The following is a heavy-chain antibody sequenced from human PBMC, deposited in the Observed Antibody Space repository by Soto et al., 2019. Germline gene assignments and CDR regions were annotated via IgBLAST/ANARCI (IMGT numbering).Heavy chain of an antibody. J-gene: IGHJ6*02. Sequence: GESLKISCAASGFTFSCYAMSWVRQAPGEGLGWVSAISGSGGSTYYADSVKGRLTIHRVNSKNSRYLQMNSLGAEAMAVYDRARDLGVAGSGSYYTCYYYYGMDVWGQGTTVTVSS. CDR3: ARDLGVAGSGSYYTCYYYYGMDV. D-gene: IGHD3-10*01. V-gene: IGHV3-23*01. CDR1: GFTFSCYA. CDR2: ISGSGGST.